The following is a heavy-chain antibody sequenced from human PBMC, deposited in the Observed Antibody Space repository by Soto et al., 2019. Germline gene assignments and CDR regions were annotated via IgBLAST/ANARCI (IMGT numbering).Heavy chain of an antibody. CDR1: GFTFSSYG. V-gene: IGHV3-33*01. D-gene: IGHD2-2*01. CDR3: ARAVPAAKGWFDS. J-gene: IGHJ5*01. CDR2: IWFDGSKE. Sequence: QVELVESGGGVVQPGGSLRLACAASGFTFSSYGMHWVRQAPGKGLEWVAVIWFDGSKEFYAASVEGRFPISRDNSKNMVYLEMNSPRDVDTAVYYCARAVPAAKGWFDSWGQGTLVTVSS.